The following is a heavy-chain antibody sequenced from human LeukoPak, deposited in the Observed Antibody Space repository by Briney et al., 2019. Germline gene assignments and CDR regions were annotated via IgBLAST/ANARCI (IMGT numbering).Heavy chain of an antibody. CDR2: IKQDGSEK. Sequence: GGSLRLSCAASGFTFSSYWMSWVRQAPGKGLEWVANIKQDGSEKYYVDSVKGRFTISRDNAKNSLYLQMNSLRAEDTAVYYCASEYYDFWSGYFSDYYMDVWGKGTTVTVSS. J-gene: IGHJ6*03. CDR1: GFTFSSYW. V-gene: IGHV3-7*01. D-gene: IGHD3-3*01. CDR3: ASEYYDFWSGYFSDYYMDV.